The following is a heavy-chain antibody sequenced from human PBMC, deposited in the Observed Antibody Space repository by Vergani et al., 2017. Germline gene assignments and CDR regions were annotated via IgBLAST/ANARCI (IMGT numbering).Heavy chain of an antibody. CDR1: GFTFSRYG. CDR3: ARDQVGDGYNPGDY. D-gene: IGHD5-24*01. V-gene: IGHV3-33*01. Sequence: QVQLVESGGGVVQPGRSLRLSCAASGFTFSRYGMHWVRQAPGKGLEWVAVIWSDGSNKYYADSVKGRFTISRDNSKNTLYLQMNSLRAEATAVYYCARDQVGDGYNPGDYWGQGTLVTVSS. J-gene: IGHJ4*02. CDR2: IWSDGSNK.